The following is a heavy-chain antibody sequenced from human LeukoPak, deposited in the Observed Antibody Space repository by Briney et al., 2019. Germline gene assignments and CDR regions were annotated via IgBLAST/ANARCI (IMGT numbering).Heavy chain of an antibody. CDR2: INWNGGSR. V-gene: IGHV3-20*04. CDR3: ARSRHSFDSTGFPHY. Sequence: GGSLRLSCAASGFTVSSNYMSWVRQAPGKGLEWVSGINWNGGSRGYADSVKGRFTISRDNAKNSLYLQMNSLRAEDTALYYCARSRHSFDSTGFPHYWGQGTLVTVSS. D-gene: IGHD3-22*01. CDR1: GFTVSSNY. J-gene: IGHJ4*02.